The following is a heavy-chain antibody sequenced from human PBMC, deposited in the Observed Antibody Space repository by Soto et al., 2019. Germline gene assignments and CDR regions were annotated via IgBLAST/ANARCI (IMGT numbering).Heavy chain of an antibody. J-gene: IGHJ6*02. Sequence: SETLSLTCTVSGGSISNGGYYWTWIRQHPGKGLEWIGYIYYSGSTYYNPSPKSRVTISVDTSKNQFSLKLTSVTAADTAVYYCARDVTDFWSGHEGMDVWGQGTTVTVS. CDR2: IYYSGST. V-gene: IGHV4-31*03. CDR1: GGSISNGGYY. D-gene: IGHD3-3*01. CDR3: ARDVTDFWSGHEGMDV.